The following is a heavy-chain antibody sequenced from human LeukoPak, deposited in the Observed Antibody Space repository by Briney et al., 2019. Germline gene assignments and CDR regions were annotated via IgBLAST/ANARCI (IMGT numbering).Heavy chain of an antibody. J-gene: IGHJ4*02. CDR1: GYTLTELS. V-gene: IGHV1-24*01. D-gene: IGHD3-22*01. Sequence: ASVKVSCKVSGYTLTELSMHWVRQAPGKGLEWMGGFDPEDGETIYAQKFQGRVTMTEDTSTDTAYMELSSLRSEDTAMYYCATRVDYYDSSGYYSSMDYWGQGTLVTVSS. CDR2: FDPEDGET. CDR3: ATRVDYYDSSGYYSSMDY.